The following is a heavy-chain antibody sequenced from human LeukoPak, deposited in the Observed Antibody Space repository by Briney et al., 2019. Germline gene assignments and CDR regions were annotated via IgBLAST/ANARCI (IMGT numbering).Heavy chain of an antibody. D-gene: IGHD1-26*01. V-gene: IGHV3-20*04. CDR2: INWNGGST. Sequence: GGSLRLSCAASGFTFDDYGMSWVRQAPGKGLEWVSGINWNGGSTGYADSVKGRFTISRDNAKNSLYLQMNSLRAEDTALYYCARGVVGATDYYYYYMDVWGKGTTVTVSS. CDR1: GFTFDDYG. J-gene: IGHJ6*03. CDR3: ARGVVGATDYYYYYMDV.